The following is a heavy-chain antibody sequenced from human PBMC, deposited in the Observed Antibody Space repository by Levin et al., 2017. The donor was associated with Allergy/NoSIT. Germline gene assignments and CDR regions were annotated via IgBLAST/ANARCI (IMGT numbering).Heavy chain of an antibody. CDR3: ARVRERDSYDNSIYPYYYGLDV. Sequence: MSSETLSLTCTVSDASISSGGYYWSWIRQHPGKGLEWIGYIYYSGNTYYNPSLRSRVTISADTSKNHFSLKLSSVTAADTAVYYCARVRERDSYDNSIYPYYYGLDVWGRGTTVTVSS. CDR2: IYYSGNT. D-gene: IGHD3-22*01. V-gene: IGHV4-31*03. J-gene: IGHJ6*02. CDR1: DASISSGGYY.